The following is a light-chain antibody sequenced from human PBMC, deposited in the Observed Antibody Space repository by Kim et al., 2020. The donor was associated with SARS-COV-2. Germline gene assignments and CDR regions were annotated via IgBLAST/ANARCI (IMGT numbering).Light chain of an antibody. J-gene: IGLJ2*01. Sequence: GQSITISCTGTSSDIGDYNFVSWYQQHPGKAPKLMIYDVSHRPSGVSNRFSGSKSANTASLTISGLQAEDEAHYYCASYTSSNTLLFGGGTKLTVL. CDR3: ASYTSSNTLL. CDR1: SSDIGDYNF. V-gene: IGLV2-14*03. CDR2: DVS.